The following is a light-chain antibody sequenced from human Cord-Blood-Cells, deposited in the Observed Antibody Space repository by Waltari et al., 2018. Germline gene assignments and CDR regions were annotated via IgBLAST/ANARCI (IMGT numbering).Light chain of an antibody. Sequence: DIQMTQSPSSLSASVGDRVTITCQAGQDISNYLNWYQQKPWKAPKLLIYDASNLETGVPSRFSGSGSGTEFTFTISSLQPEDIATYYCQQYDNLPLTVGGVTKVEIK. CDR1: QDISNY. V-gene: IGKV1-33*01. CDR2: DAS. CDR3: QQYDNLPLT. J-gene: IGKJ4*01.